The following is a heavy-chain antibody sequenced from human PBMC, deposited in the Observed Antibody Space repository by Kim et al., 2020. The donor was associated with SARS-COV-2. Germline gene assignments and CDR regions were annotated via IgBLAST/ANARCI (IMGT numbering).Heavy chain of an antibody. D-gene: IGHD6-13*01. J-gene: IGHJ5*01. CDR2: IYYSGRT. V-gene: IGHV4-39*07. Sequence: SETLSLTCTVSGGSITSATYYWGWIRQAPGKGLEWIANIYYSGRTYYNPSLESRVTISQDTSKNRFSLNVTSVTAADTAAYYCAAGPIAEPGHTWFTSWG. CDR3: AAGPIAEPGHTWFTS. CDR1: GGSITSATYY.